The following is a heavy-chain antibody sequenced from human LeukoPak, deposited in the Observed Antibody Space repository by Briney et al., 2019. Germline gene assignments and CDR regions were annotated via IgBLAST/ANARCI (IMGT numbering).Heavy chain of an antibody. CDR3: ARFVVVTAGDY. CDR2: LRSNGAFT. V-gene: IGHV3-74*01. D-gene: IGHD2-21*02. J-gene: IGHJ4*01. Sequence: GGSLRLSCSASGFTLSNYWRHWVRQAPGKGLVWVARLRSNGAFTTYADSVKGRFTISRDTSKNTLYRQMNSLRGEDTAVYYCARFVVVTAGDYWGQGTLVTVSS. CDR1: GFTLSNYW.